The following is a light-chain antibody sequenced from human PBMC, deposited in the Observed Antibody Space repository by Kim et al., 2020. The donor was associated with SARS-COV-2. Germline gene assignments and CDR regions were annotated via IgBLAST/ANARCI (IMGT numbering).Light chain of an antibody. V-gene: IGKV1-5*03. CDR3: LQYNGYPYT. Sequence: EIQMTQSPSTLSASVGDRVTITCRASQSISGWLAWYQQKPGKAPKVLVYRTSNLGSGVPSRFSGSGSGTEFSLTISSLQPDDFATYYCLQYNGYPYTFGQGTKLEI. J-gene: IGKJ2*01. CDR1: QSISGW. CDR2: RTS.